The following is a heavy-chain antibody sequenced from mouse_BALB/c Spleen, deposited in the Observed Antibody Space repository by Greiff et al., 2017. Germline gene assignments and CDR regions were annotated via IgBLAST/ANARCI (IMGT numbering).Heavy chain of an antibody. CDR2: ISSGSSTI. V-gene: IGHV5-17*02. CDR1: GFTFSSFG. CDR3: ARSAPKYFDV. Sequence: EVKLMESGGGLVQPGGSRKLSCAASGFTFSSFGMHWVRQAPEKGLEWVAYISSGSSTIYYADTVKGRFTISRDNPKNTLFLQMTSLRSEDTAMYYCARSAPKYFDVWGAGTTVTVSS. J-gene: IGHJ1*01.